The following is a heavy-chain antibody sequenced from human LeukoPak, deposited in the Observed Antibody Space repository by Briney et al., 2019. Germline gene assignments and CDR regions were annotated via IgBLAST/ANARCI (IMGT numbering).Heavy chain of an antibody. D-gene: IGHD3-16*02. CDR1: GYTFTSYG. V-gene: IGHV1-18*01. CDR2: ISAYNGST. CDR3: ARDSYDYVWGSYRTLNS. J-gene: IGHJ5*02. Sequence: ASVKVSCKASGYTFTSYGITWARQAPGQGLEWMGWISAYNGSTNYAQKVQGRVTMTTDTSTNTAYMELRSLRSDDTAVYYCARDSYDYVWGSYRTLNSWGQGTLVTVSS.